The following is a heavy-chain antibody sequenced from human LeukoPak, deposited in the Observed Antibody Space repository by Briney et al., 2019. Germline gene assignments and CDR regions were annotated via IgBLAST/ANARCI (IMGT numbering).Heavy chain of an antibody. CDR3: ARALSYYDFWSGPYDAFDI. J-gene: IGHJ3*02. CDR2: IKQDGSEK. V-gene: IGHV3-7*01. CDR1: GFTFSSYA. D-gene: IGHD3-3*01. Sequence: GGSLRLSCAASGFTFSSYAMSWVRQAPGKGLEWVANIKQDGSEKYYVDSVKGRFTISRDNAKNSLYLQMNSLRAEDTAVYYCARALSYYDFWSGPYDAFDIWGQGTMVTVSS.